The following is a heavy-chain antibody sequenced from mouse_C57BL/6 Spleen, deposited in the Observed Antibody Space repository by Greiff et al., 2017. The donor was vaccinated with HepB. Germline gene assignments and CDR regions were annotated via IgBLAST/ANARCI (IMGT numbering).Heavy chain of an antibody. Sequence: EVQLQQSGAELVKPGATVKLSCTASGFNIKDTYMHWVKQRPEQGLEWIGRIDPTNGNTTYDPKFQGKATITADTSSSTAYLQLSSLTSEDTAVYYCTRVARKWGHGTALAVSS. V-gene: IGHV14-3*02. CDR1: GFNIKDTY. J-gene: IGHJ2*01. D-gene: IGHD1-1*01. CDR2: IDPTNGNT. CDR3: TRVARK.